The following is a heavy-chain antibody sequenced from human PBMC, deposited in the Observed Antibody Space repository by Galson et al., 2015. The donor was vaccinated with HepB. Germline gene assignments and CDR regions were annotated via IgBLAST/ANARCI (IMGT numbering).Heavy chain of an antibody. CDR3: ARAEYSSSWYHIPFDY. V-gene: IGHV3-30*04. CDR2: ISYDGSNK. J-gene: IGHJ4*02. D-gene: IGHD6-13*01. Sequence: SLRLSCAASGFTFSSYAMHWVRQAPGKGLEWVAVISYDGSNKYYADSVKGRFTISRDNSKNTLYLQMNSLRAEDTAVYYCARAEYSSSWYHIPFDYWGQGTLVTVSS. CDR1: GFTFSSYA.